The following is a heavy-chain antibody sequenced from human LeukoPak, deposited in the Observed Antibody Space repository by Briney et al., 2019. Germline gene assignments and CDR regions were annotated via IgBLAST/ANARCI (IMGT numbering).Heavy chain of an antibody. CDR3: TTRPLLYYDFWSGHDY. V-gene: IGHV3-15*01. D-gene: IGHD3-3*01. J-gene: IGHJ4*02. CDR2: IKGKTDGGTT. Sequence: PGGSLRLSCAASGFTFSNAWMSWVRQAPGKGLEWVGRIKGKTDGGTTDYAAPVKGRFTISRDDSKNTLYLQMNSLKTEDTAVYYCTTRPLLYYDFWSGHDYWGQGTLVTVSS. CDR1: GFTFSNAW.